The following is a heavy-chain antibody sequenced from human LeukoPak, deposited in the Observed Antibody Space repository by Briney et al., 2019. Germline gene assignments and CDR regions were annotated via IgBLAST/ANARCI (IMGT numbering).Heavy chain of an antibody. J-gene: IGHJ5*02. Sequence: GASVKVSCKASGGTFSSHAISWVRQAPGQGLEWMGRIIPIFGIANYAQKFQGRVTITADKSTSTAYMELSSLRSEDTAVYYCARDDCSGGSCYEVPNNWFDPWGQGTLVTVSS. D-gene: IGHD2-15*01. CDR2: IIPIFGIA. CDR3: ARDDCSGGSCYEVPNNWFDP. V-gene: IGHV1-69*04. CDR1: GGTFSSHA.